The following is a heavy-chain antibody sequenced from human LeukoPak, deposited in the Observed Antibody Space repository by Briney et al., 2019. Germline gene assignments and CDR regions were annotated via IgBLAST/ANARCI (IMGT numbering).Heavy chain of an antibody. CDR1: GGSFSGYY. D-gene: IGHD6-13*01. CDR2: INHSGST. J-gene: IGHJ3*02. CDR3: ARGPATLPGIAAAGVTKNAFDI. V-gene: IGHV4-34*01. Sequence: SETPSLTCAVYGGSFSGYYWSWIRQPPGKGLEWIGEINHSGSTNYNPSLKSRVTISVDTSKNQFSLKLTSVTAADTAVYYCARGPATLPGIAAAGVTKNAFDIWGQGTMVTVSS.